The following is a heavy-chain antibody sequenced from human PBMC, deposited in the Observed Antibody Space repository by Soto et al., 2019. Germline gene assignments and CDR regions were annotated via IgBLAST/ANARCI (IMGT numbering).Heavy chain of an antibody. V-gene: IGHV4-30-2*01. Sequence: PSETLSLTCAVSGGSISSGGYSWSWIRQPPGKGLEWIGYIYHSGSTYYNPSLKSRVTISVDRSKNQFSLKLSSVTAADTAVFYCAKGAVITMVRGVISYFDYWGQGTLVTVSS. D-gene: IGHD3-10*01. CDR1: GGSISSGGYS. CDR2: IYHSGST. CDR3: AKGAVITMVRGVISYFDY. J-gene: IGHJ4*02.